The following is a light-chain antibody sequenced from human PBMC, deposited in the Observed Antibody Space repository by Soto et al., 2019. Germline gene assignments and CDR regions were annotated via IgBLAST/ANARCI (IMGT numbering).Light chain of an antibody. CDR1: SSDVGNHNY. Sequence: QSALTQPASVSGSPGQSITISCTGTSSDVGNHNYVAWYQQQPGKAPKLMIYDVSNRPSGVSDRFSGSKSGNTASLTISGLQAEDEADYYCSSYSTYTTLVVFGGGTQLTVL. V-gene: IGLV2-14*01. CDR3: SSYSTYTTLVV. J-gene: IGLJ2*01. CDR2: DVS.